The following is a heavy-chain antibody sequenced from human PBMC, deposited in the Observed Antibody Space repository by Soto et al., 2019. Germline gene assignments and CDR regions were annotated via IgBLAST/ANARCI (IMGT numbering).Heavy chain of an antibody. V-gene: IGHV4-31*03. Sequence: QVQLQESGPGLVKPSQTLSLTCTVSGGSISSGGYYWSWIRQHPGKGLEWIGYIYYSGSTSYNPYIKSRITXXAXTXXNQFSLRLTSVTAADTAVYYCARQYANSIPNWFDPWGQGTLFTVSS. J-gene: IGHJ5*02. CDR2: IYYSGST. CDR3: ARQYANSIPNWFDP. D-gene: IGHD2-2*01. CDR1: GGSISSGGYY.